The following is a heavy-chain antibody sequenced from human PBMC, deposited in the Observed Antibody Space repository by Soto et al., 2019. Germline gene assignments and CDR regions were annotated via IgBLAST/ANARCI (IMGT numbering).Heavy chain of an antibody. CDR2: ISGSGGST. D-gene: IGHD3-3*01. CDR1: GVTFSSYA. Sequence: GGSLRLSCAASGVTFSSYAMSWVRQAPGKGLEWVSAISGSGGSTYYADSVKGRFTISRDNSKNTLYLQMNSLRAEDTAVYYCAKDGAIFGVVITKNYYYYGMDVWGQGTTVTVSS. J-gene: IGHJ6*02. CDR3: AKDGAIFGVVITKNYYYYGMDV. V-gene: IGHV3-23*01.